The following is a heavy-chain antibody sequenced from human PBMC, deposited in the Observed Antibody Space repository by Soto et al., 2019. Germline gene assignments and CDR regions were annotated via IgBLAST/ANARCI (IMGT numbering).Heavy chain of an antibody. J-gene: IGHJ4*02. CDR3: ARGLAYDYIWGSYRDY. Sequence: ASVKVSCKASGYTFTSYDINWVRQATGQGLEWMGWMNPNSGNTGYAQKFQGRVTMTRNTSISTAYMELSSLRSEDTAVYYWARGLAYDYIWGSYRDYWGQGTLVTVSS. D-gene: IGHD3-16*02. CDR1: GYTFTSYD. CDR2: MNPNSGNT. V-gene: IGHV1-8*01.